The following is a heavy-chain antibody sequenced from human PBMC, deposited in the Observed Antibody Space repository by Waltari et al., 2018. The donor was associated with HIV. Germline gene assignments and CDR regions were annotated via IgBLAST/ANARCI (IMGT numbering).Heavy chain of an antibody. J-gene: IGHJ6*02. CDR3: ARDHIVVVPAARYDYYGMDV. V-gene: IGHV1-69*12. Sequence: QVQLVQSGAEVKKPGSSVKVSCKASGGTFSSYAISWVRQAPGQGLGWMGGIIPSLGTANNAPKVQGRVTITADESTSTAYMELSSLRSEDTAVYYCARDHIVVVPAARYDYYGMDVWGQGTTVTVSS. D-gene: IGHD2-2*01. CDR2: IIPSLGTA. CDR1: GGTFSSYA.